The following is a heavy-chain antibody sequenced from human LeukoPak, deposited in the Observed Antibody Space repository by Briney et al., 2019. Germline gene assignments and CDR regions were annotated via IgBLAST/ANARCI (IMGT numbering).Heavy chain of an antibody. Sequence: KPGGALEISGQGSGSIFATYWIGGVRQVPGKGLEGMGIISPADSYPRHSPSSPAQVTLSAHKSLSTAYLQSSSLLASDTAMYFCARRGYTGYYSAFDIWGQGTMVTVSS. J-gene: IGHJ3*02. CDR2: ISPADSYP. CDR3: ARRGYTGYYSAFDI. D-gene: IGHD5-12*01. V-gene: IGHV5-51*01. CDR1: GSIFATYW.